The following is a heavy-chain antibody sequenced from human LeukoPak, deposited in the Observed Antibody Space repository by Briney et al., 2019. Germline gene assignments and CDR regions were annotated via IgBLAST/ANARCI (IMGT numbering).Heavy chain of an antibody. V-gene: IGHV3-30*04. CDR2: ILYNERNE. D-gene: IGHD5-18*01. Sequence: GGSLRLSCVGSGFDFSSYTMNWVRQAPGKGLEWLTFILYNERNEFYADSVKGRFTVSRDNSKNTLYLQMNSLRAEDTAVYYCAKDQEWDSGYSYGSDYWGQGTLVTVSS. CDR3: AKDQEWDSGYSYGSDY. CDR1: GFDFSSYT. J-gene: IGHJ4*02.